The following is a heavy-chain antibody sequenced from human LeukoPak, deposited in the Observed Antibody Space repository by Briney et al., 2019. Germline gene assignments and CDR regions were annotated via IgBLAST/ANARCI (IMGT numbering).Heavy chain of an antibody. CDR2: ISSTSDTI. V-gene: IGHV3-48*01. CDR1: EFTFRSYA. J-gene: IGHJ5*02. Sequence: GGSLRLSCAPSEFTFRSYAMTWVRQAPGKGLEWVSYISSTSDTIYYVDSVKGRFTISRDNAKNSLYLQMNSLRVDDTAVYYCTRELASWGQGTLVTVSS. CDR3: TRELAS.